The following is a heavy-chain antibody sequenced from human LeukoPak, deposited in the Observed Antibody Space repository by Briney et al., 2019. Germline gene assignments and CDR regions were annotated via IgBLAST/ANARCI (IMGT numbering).Heavy chain of an antibody. CDR1: GGSFSGYY. CDR3: ARISMVRGVIWGLVDY. Sequence: SETLSLTCAVYGGSFSGYYWSWIRQPPGKGLEWIGEINHSRSTNYNPSLKSRVTISVDTSKNQFSLKLSSVTAADTAVYYCARISMVRGVIWGLVDYWGQGTLVTVSS. V-gene: IGHV4-34*01. CDR2: INHSRST. D-gene: IGHD3-10*01. J-gene: IGHJ4*02.